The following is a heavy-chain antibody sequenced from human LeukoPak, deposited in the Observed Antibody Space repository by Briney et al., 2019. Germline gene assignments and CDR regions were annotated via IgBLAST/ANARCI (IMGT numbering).Heavy chain of an antibody. CDR1: GFTFSIYA. D-gene: IGHD2-2*01. Sequence: GGSLRLSCAASGFTFSIYAMTWVRQAPGKGLEWVSTMSGSGDTIYYADSVKGRFTISRDNSKNTLYLQMNSLRAEDTALYYCAKLEGYCSSSTCHGNWYSDRWGRGTLVTVSS. V-gene: IGHV3-23*01. CDR2: MSGSGDTI. J-gene: IGHJ2*01. CDR3: AKLEGYCSSSTCHGNWYSDR.